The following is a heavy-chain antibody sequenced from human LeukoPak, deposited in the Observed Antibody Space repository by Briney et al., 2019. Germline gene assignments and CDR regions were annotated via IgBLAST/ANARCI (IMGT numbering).Heavy chain of an antibody. CDR1: GFTFSSYG. J-gene: IGHJ5*02. V-gene: IGHV3-33*01. CDR3: YYDSSGYLNWFDP. D-gene: IGHD3-22*01. CDR2: IWYDGSNK. Sequence: GGSLRLSCAASGFTFSSYGMHWVRQAPGKGLEWVAVIWYDGSNKYYADSVKGRFTISRDNSKNTLYLQMNSLRAEDTAVYYRYYDSSGYLNWFDPWGQGTLVTFSS.